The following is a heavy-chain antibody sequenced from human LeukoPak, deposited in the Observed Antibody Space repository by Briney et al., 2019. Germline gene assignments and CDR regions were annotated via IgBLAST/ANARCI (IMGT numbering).Heavy chain of an antibody. CDR2: ISSSSSYM. Sequence: PGGSLRLSCAASGFTFSSYSMNWVRQAPGKGLEWVASISSSSSYMNYADSVKGRFTISRDNAKNSLYLQMNSLRPEDTGVYSCARVTLVGYYVFDNWGQGTLVTVSS. D-gene: IGHD3-22*01. J-gene: IGHJ4*02. CDR3: ARVTLVGYYVFDN. V-gene: IGHV3-21*01. CDR1: GFTFSSYS.